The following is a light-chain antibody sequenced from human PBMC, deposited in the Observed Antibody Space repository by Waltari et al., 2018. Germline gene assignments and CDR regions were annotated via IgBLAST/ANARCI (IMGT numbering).Light chain of an antibody. CDR3: QSYDKSLSGWV. CDR2: DTN. J-gene: IGLJ3*02. Sequence: YQCLPGTAPRLLSYDTNNRPSGVPDRFSGSKSATSASLAITGLQPEDEAHYYCQSYDKSLSGWVFGGGTKLTVL. V-gene: IGLV1-40*01.